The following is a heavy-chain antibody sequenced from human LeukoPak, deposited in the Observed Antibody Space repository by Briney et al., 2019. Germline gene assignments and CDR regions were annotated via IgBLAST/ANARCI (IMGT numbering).Heavy chain of an antibody. V-gene: IGHV3-23*01. Sequence: PGGSLRLSCAASGITISDNYMSWVRQAPGKGLEWVSAISGSGGSTYYADSVKGRFTISRDNSKNTLYLQMNSLRAEDTAVYYCAKAPHRGSYYYFDYWGQGTLVTVSS. CDR1: GITISDNY. D-gene: IGHD1-26*01. CDR2: ISGSGGST. CDR3: AKAPHRGSYYYFDY. J-gene: IGHJ4*02.